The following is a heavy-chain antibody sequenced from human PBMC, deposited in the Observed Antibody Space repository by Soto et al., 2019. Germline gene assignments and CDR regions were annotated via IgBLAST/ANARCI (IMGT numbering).Heavy chain of an antibody. Sequence: PSETLSLTCTVSGGSISSYYWSWIRQPPGKGLEWIGYIYYSGSTNYNPSLKSRVTISVDTSKNQFSLKLSSVTAADTGVYYCARGGRGYYGSGSYLYGWFDPWGQGTLVTVSS. D-gene: IGHD3-10*01. V-gene: IGHV4-59*01. J-gene: IGHJ5*02. CDR1: GGSISSYY. CDR2: IYYSGST. CDR3: ARGGRGYYGSGSYLYGWFDP.